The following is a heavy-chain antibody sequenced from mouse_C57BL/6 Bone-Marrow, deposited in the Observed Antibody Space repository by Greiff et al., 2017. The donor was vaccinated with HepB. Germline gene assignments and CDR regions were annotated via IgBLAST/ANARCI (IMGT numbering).Heavy chain of an antibody. D-gene: IGHD3-2*02. Sequence: EVKVIESGGGLVQPGGSMKLSCVASGFTFSNYWMNWVRQSPEKGLEWVAQIRLKSDNYATHYAESVKGRFTISRDDSKSSVYLQMNNLRAEDTGIYYCTSAQATSWFAYWGQGTLVTVSA. V-gene: IGHV6-3*01. CDR2: IRLKSDNYAT. J-gene: IGHJ3*01. CDR3: TSAQATSWFAY. CDR1: GFTFSNYW.